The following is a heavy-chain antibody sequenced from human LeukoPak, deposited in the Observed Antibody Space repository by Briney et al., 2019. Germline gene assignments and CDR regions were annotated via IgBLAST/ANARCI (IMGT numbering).Heavy chain of an antibody. V-gene: IGHV3-23*01. CDR2: ITGSGDTT. D-gene: IGHD3-9*01. Sequence: GASLRLSCAASGFIFRNYAMSWVRQAPGKGLEWVSAITGSGDTTYYADSVKGRFTISRDNTKNTLYVEMNTLRAEDTAVYYCAKWGDYDILTGYYVSDFWGQGTLVTVSS. J-gene: IGHJ4*02. CDR3: AKWGDYDILTGYYVSDF. CDR1: GFIFRNYA.